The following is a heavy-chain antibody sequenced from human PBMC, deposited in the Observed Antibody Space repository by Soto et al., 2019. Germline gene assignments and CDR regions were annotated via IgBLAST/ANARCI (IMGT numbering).Heavy chain of an antibody. CDR2: ISHSGST. CDR1: GASIRSRGSC. CDR3: ARDQLYYNDISGRPLNAFDV. J-gene: IGHJ3*01. D-gene: IGHD3-22*01. Sequence: SETLSLTCTVSGASIRSRGSCWGWIRQSPGKGLEWIGSISHSGSTFYNSPLKSRVTISADTSNNHCSLKMTSVTAADTAVYYCARDQLYYNDISGRPLNAFDVWGQGTMVTVSS. V-gene: IGHV4-39*02.